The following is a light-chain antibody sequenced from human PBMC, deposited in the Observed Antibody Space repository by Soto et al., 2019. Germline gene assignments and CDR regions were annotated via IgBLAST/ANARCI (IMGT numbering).Light chain of an antibody. CDR3: AAWDGDMNGPTYV. CDR1: SSDVESNS. V-gene: IGLV1-44*01. J-gene: IGLJ1*01. CDR2: GDD. Sequence: QAVLTQPPSASGTPGQRVTISCSGSSSDVESNSVNWYQQLPGTAPKLLIFGDDQRPSGIPDRFSGFKSGTSASLVISGLQSEDEADYYCAAWDGDMNGPTYVFGTGTKLTVL.